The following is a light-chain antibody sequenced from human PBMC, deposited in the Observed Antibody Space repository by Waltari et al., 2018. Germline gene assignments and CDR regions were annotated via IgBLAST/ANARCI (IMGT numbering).Light chain of an antibody. CDR2: DVI. CDR1: SSDAVDHNY. V-gene: IGLV2-14*03. CDR3: SAYTRGVV. Sequence: QSALTQIASVAGSPGQSITISGPRTSSDAVDHNYVSWYQQHPGKLPKLPIYDVIRRPSGVSTRFSGSKSGNTASLTISGLQAEDEADYYCSAYTRGVVFGGGTQLTVL. J-gene: IGLJ2*01.